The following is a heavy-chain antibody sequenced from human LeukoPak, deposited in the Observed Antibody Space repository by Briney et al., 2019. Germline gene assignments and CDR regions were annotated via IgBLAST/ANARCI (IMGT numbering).Heavy chain of an antibody. D-gene: IGHD3-22*01. CDR1: GFTFSSYG. V-gene: IGHV3-33*01. J-gene: IGHJ4*02. CDR2: IWYDGSNK. CDR3: ARDRHYYDSSGYYFVY. Sequence: GGSLRLSCAASGFTFSSYGMHWVRQAPGKGLEWVAVIWYDGSNKYYADSVKGRFTISRDNSKNTLYLQMNSLRAEDTAVYYCARDRHYYDSSGYYFVYWGQGTLVTVSS.